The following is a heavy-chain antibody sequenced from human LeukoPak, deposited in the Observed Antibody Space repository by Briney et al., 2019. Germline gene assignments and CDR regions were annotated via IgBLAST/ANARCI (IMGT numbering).Heavy chain of an antibody. J-gene: IGHJ4*02. CDR3: ARGPYSSNWYVDY. CDR1: GFTFSSYE. Sequence: PGGSLRLSCAASGFTFSSYEMNWVRQAPGKGLEWVSYISSSGNTIYYADSVKGRFTISRDNAKNSLYLQMNSLRAEDTAVYYCARGPYSSNWYVDYWGQGTLVTVAS. CDR2: ISSSGNTI. D-gene: IGHD6-13*01. V-gene: IGHV3-48*03.